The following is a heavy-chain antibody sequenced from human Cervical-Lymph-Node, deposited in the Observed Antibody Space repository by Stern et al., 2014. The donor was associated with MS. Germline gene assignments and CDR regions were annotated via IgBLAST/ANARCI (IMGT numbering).Heavy chain of an antibody. J-gene: IGHJ6*02. V-gene: IGHV3-30-3*01. CDR1: RFTFSNYA. Sequence: QVQLVESGGGVVQPGRSLRLSCAASRFTFSNYAMHWVRQAPGKGLEWVAVISYDGVNKYYADSVKGRFTISRDNAKDILYLQLDSLRPEDTAVFYCARTVRKTSGWHRYFDYGMDVWGQGTTVTVSS. CDR2: ISYDGVNK. CDR3: ARTVRKTSGWHRYFDYGMDV. D-gene: IGHD6-19*01.